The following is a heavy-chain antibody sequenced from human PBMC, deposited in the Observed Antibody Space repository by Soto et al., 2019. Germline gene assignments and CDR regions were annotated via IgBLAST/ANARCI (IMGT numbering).Heavy chain of an antibody. V-gene: IGHV4-31*03. D-gene: IGHD2-21*01. J-gene: IGHJ6*02. Sequence: PSETLSLTCTVSAGSLSSDGYHWSCIRQNPGKGLGWIGYIYYSGSTYYNPSLKSRVTISVDTPKNQFSLKLSSVTASVSDVYYCAIHVSAMLLRGKGVNYYYYSIGFWRQGTTVTVSS. CDR1: AGSLSSDGYH. CDR2: IYYSGST. CDR3: AIHVSAMLLRGKGVNYYYYSIGF.